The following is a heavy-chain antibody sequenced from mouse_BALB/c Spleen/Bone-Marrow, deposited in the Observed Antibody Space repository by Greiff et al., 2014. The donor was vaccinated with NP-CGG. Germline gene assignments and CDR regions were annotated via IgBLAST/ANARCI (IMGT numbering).Heavy chain of an antibody. V-gene: IGHV1S81*02. CDR3: ASYYGNYAY. Sequence: QVQLQQSGAELVKPGASVKLSCKASGYTFTSYWMHWVKQRPGQGLEWIGEINPSNGRTNYNEKFKSMATLTVDKSSSTAYMQLSSLTSEDSAVYYCASYYGNYAYWGQGTLVTVSA. J-gene: IGHJ3*01. D-gene: IGHD2-1*01. CDR1: GYTFTSYW. CDR2: INPSNGRT.